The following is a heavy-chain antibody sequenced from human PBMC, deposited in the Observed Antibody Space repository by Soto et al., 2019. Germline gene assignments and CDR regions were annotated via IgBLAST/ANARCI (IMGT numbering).Heavy chain of an antibody. CDR3: ASGASLWYPYFFDS. CDR2: IIPYYNTL. CDR1: EVTFNSDA. D-gene: IGHD6-13*01. Sequence: QAQVVQSGAEVRKPGSSVKLSCKASEVTFNSDAIAWVRQAPGQGLEWMGGIIPYYNTLNYAQKFQNRVTITADDSTNTVYMELSSLRSDDTAVYFCASGASLWYPYFFDSWAQGTLVTVSS. J-gene: IGHJ4*02. V-gene: IGHV1-69*01.